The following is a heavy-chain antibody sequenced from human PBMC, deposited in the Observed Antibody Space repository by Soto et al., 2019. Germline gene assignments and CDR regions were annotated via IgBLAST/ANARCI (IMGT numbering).Heavy chain of an antibody. D-gene: IGHD6-6*01. CDR1: GYTFTSYY. CDR3: ARDQYSSSSGIQSAFDI. J-gene: IGHJ3*02. V-gene: IGHV1-46*03. Sequence: ASVKVSCKASGYTFTSYYMHWVRQAPGQGLEWMGIINPSGGSTSYAQKFQGRVTMTRDTSTSTVYMELSSLRSEDTAVYYCARDQYSSSSGIQSAFDIWGQGTMVTVSS. CDR2: INPSGGST.